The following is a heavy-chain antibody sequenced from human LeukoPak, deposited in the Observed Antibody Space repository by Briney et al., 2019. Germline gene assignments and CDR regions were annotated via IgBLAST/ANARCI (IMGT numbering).Heavy chain of an antibody. CDR1: GFTFSSYS. Sequence: PGGSLRLSCAASGFTFSSYSMNWVRQAPGKGLEWVSSISSSSSYIYYADSVKGRFTISRDNAKNSLYLQMNSLRAEDTAVYYCARVPKGYYYDSSGYYYDRSVGYYFDYWGQGTLVTVSS. V-gene: IGHV3-21*01. J-gene: IGHJ4*02. CDR3: ARVPKGYYYDSSGYYYDRSVGYYFDY. CDR2: ISSSSSYI. D-gene: IGHD3-22*01.